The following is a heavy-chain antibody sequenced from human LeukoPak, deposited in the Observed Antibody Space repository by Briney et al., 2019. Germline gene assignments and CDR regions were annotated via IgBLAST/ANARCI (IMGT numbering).Heavy chain of an antibody. J-gene: IGHJ5*02. CDR2: ISGSGTI. V-gene: IGHV4-4*07. Sequence: PSETLSLICTVSGGAINRYWRWIRQPAGKGLEWIGRISGSGTITYNPALQSRLSISIDTSKNQFSLKLMSVTAADTAVYYCARDSGTTGEVKFDRWGQATLVTVSS. CDR1: GGAINRY. CDR3: ARDSGTTGEVKFDR. D-gene: IGHD3-10*01.